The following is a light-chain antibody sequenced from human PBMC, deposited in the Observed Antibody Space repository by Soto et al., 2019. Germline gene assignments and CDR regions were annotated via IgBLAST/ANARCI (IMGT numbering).Light chain of an antibody. J-gene: IGLJ3*02. V-gene: IGLV1-44*01. Sequence: QAVVTQPPSASGTPGQRVSFSCSGSTSNIGSNTVNWYQQLPGTAPKILIYSNSQRPSGVPERFSGSKSGTSASLAISGLQSEDEAGYYCSPWDDSLNGWVFGGGTKVTVL. CDR3: SPWDDSLNGWV. CDR2: SNS. CDR1: TSNIGSNT.